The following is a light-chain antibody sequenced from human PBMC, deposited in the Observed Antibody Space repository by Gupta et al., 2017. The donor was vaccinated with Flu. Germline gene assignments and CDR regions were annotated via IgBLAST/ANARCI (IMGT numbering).Light chain of an antibody. V-gene: IGKV1-39*01. CDR1: HDIDYY. J-gene: IGKJ1*01. Sequence: PASLAASTGDRVFITCRASHDIDYYLNWYHHKPGRAPSLPIFGAGSLHTGIPSRFSGSGSGTXFTLAIXGLQPEDFSTYYCQQSVSDPWRFGXGTTVEL. CDR2: GAG. CDR3: QQSVSDPWR.